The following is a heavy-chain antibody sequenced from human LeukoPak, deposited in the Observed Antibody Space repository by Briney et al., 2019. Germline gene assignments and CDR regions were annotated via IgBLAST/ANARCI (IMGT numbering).Heavy chain of an antibody. V-gene: IGHV3-23*01. J-gene: IGHJ4*02. CDR2: ISGSGGST. CDR1: GFTFSSYA. CDR3: AKYSSGWYEDLFDY. Sequence: GGSLRLSCASSGFTFSSYAMSWVRQAPGKGLEWVSAISGSGGSTYYADSVKGRFTISRDNSKNTLFLQMNSLRAEDTAVYYCAKYSSGWYEDLFDYWGQGTPVTVSS. D-gene: IGHD6-19*01.